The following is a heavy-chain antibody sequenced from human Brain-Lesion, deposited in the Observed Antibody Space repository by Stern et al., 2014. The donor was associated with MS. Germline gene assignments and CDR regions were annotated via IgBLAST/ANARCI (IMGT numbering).Heavy chain of an antibody. J-gene: IGHJ4*02. Sequence: VQLVESGGGLVQPGGSLRLSCAASGFTYTDYWMRWVRQAPGKGAEWVAVISNDGNHKYYAGSVKDRFTISRDNSKNTLYLQMNSLRVEDTAVYYCAKHLAERPFDYWGQGTLVTVSS. CDR2: ISNDGNHK. V-gene: IGHV3-30*18. D-gene: IGHD1-1*01. CDR1: GFTYTDYW. CDR3: AKHLAERPFDY.